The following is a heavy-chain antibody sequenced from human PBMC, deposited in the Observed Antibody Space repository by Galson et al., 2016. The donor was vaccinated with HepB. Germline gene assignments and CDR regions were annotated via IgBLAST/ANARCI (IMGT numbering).Heavy chain of an antibody. CDR1: GFPFSSYG. J-gene: IGHJ6*02. CDR2: ISSSSNYK. V-gene: IGHV3-21*01. CDR3: ASFGGPGSHLFPSYYYHGIDV. Sequence: SLRLSCAASGFPFSSYGMNWVRQAPGKGLEWVSSISSSSNYKHYADSVKGRFTISRDNAKNSLFLQMNSLRAEDTAVYYCASFGGPGSHLFPSYYYHGIDVWGQGTTVTVSS. D-gene: IGHD3-10*01.